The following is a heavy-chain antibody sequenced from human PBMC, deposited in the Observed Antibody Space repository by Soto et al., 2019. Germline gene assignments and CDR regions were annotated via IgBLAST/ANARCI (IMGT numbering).Heavy chain of an antibody. CDR3: AKDPDTLTRPSAR. CDR1: GFTFSSYA. D-gene: IGHD5-18*01. J-gene: IGHJ4*02. V-gene: IGHV3-23*01. Sequence: EVPLLESGGGLVQPGGSLRLSCAASGFTFSSYAISWVRQAPGKGLEWVSAISGSGGSTYYADSVKGRFTISRDKSKNTLYLQMNSLRAEDTAVYYCAKDPDTLTRPSARWCQGTLVTVSS. CDR2: ISGSGGST.